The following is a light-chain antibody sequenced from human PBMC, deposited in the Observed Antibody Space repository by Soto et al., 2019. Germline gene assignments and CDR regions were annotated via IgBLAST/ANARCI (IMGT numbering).Light chain of an antibody. CDR2: GAT. CDR3: QQAISFPVT. Sequence: DIQMTQSPSSVSASVGDRVNVSCRASQDISGWLAWYQQKPGKAPTLLISGATTLLRGVPSRFSGHGSGTEFTLSINNLQPEDFATYFCQQAISFPVTFGQGTRLDI. CDR1: QDISGW. V-gene: IGKV1-12*01. J-gene: IGKJ5*01.